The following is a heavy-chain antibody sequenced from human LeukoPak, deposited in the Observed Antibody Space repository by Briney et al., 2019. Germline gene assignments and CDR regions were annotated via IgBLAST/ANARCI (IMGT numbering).Heavy chain of an antibody. CDR2: ISSSGSTI. CDR1: GFTFSDYF. Sequence: GGSLRLSXAASGFTFSDYFMSWIRQAPGKGLEWVSYISSSGSTIYYADSVKGRFTISRDNAKNSLYLQMNSLTAEDTAVYYCARVEYSSSWQIVYYFDYWGQGTLVTVSS. V-gene: IGHV3-11*04. D-gene: IGHD6-13*01. J-gene: IGHJ4*02. CDR3: ARVEYSSSWQIVYYFDY.